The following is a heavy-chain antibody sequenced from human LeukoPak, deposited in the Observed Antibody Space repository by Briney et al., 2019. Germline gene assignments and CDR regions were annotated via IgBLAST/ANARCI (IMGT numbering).Heavy chain of an antibody. CDR3: ARTMVRGVGPGPVYYYYGMDV. V-gene: IGHV1-2*02. CDR1: GYTFTGYY. CDR2: INPNSGGT. Sequence: GASVKVSCKASGYTFTGYYMHWVRQAPGQGLEWMGWINPNSGGTNYAQKFQGRVTMTRDTSISTAYMELSRLRSDDTAVYYCARTMVRGVGPGPVYYYYGMDVWGQGTTVTVSS. J-gene: IGHJ6*02. D-gene: IGHD3-10*01.